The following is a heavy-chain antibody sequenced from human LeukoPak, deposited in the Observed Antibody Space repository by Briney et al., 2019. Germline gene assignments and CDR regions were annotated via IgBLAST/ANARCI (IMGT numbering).Heavy chain of an antibody. CDR2: INPNNGDT. Sequence: ASVKVSCKASGYTFHYFYLHWVRQAPGQGLEWMGRINPNNGDTNFAQNFQGRVTVTRDTSIRTAYMQLSSLRSDDTAVYYCARQYCSSSTCFLNWFDTWGQGTLVTVPS. J-gene: IGHJ5*02. D-gene: IGHD2/OR15-2a*01. CDR1: GYTFHYFY. CDR3: ARQYCSSSTCFLNWFDT. V-gene: IGHV1-2*06.